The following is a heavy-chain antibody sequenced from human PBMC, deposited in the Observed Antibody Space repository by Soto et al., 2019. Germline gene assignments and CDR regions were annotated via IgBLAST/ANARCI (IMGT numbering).Heavy chain of an antibody. CDR2: IYYSGTT. CDR1: GGSTSSGDHY. J-gene: IGHJ6*02. D-gene: IGHD5-18*01. Sequence: LALTCTVSGGSTSSGDHYWSWIRQPPGKGLEWIGYIYYSGTTYYNPSLKSRVTISVDTSENQFSLKVNSVTAADTAVYYCARALIQLWPHYYYGMDVWGQGTTVTVSS. CDR3: ARALIQLWPHYYYGMDV. V-gene: IGHV4-30-4*01.